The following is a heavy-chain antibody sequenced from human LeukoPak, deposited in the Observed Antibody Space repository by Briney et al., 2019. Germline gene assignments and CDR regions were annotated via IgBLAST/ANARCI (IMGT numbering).Heavy chain of an antibody. CDR1: GFSFSDYA. CDR2: ISYGGTKE. J-gene: IGHJ6*02. V-gene: IGHV3-30*04. Sequence: GGSLRLSCAASGFSFSDYALHWVRQAPGKGLEWVAVISYGGTKEYYADSVKGRFTISKDNSKNTLYLQMNSLRHEDTAVYYCARNKPITAFFGMDVWGQGTTVIVSS. CDR3: ARNKPITAFFGMDV. D-gene: IGHD6-6*01.